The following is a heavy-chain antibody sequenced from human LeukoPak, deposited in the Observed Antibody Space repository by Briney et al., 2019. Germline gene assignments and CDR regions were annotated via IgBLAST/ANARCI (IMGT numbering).Heavy chain of an antibody. D-gene: IGHD2-15*01. V-gene: IGHV1-8*01. CDR1: GYTFTSYD. CDR3: ARDRQCSGGSCYYYYYYGMDV. Sequence: ASVKVSCRASGYTFTSYDINWVRQATGQGLEWMGWMNPNSGNTGYAQKFQGRVTMTRNTSISTAYMELSSLRSDDTAVYYCARDRQCSGGSCYYYYYYGMDVWGQGTTVTVSS. CDR2: MNPNSGNT. J-gene: IGHJ6*02.